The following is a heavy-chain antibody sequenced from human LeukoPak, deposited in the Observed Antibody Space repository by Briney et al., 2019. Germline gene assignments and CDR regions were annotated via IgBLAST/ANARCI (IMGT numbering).Heavy chain of an antibody. Sequence: SETLSFTCTVSGGSISSSSYYWGWIRQPPGKGLEWIGSIYYSGSTYYNPSLKSRVTISVDTSKNQFSLKLSSVTAADTAVYYCARDDKTWFDPWGQGTLVTVSS. J-gene: IGHJ5*02. CDR2: IYYSGST. CDR3: ARDDKTWFDP. CDR1: GGSISSSSYY. V-gene: IGHV4-39*07.